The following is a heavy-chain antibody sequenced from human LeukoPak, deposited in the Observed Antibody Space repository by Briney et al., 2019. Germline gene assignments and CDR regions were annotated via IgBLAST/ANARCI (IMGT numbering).Heavy chain of an antibody. CDR1: GYSISSGYY. Sequence: SETLSLTGTVSGYSISSGYYWGWIRQPPGKGLEWIGYIYYSGSTNYNPSLKSRVTISVDTSKNQFSLKLSSVTAADTAVYYCARGYGDFNRGSWFDPWGQGTLVTVSS. D-gene: IGHD4-17*01. V-gene: IGHV4-61*05. CDR3: ARGYGDFNRGSWFDP. CDR2: IYYSGST. J-gene: IGHJ5*02.